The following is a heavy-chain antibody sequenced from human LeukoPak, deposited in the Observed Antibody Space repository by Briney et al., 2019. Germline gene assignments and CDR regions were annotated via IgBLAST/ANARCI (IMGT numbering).Heavy chain of an antibody. CDR2: IRSKANSYAT. J-gene: IGHJ4*02. CDR3: TRLTSDDSSGYYGY. D-gene: IGHD3-22*01. Sequence: GGSLRVSCAASGFIFSGSAIHWVRQASGKGLEWVGRIRSKANSYATAYAASVKGRFTISRDDSKNTAFLQMNSLKTEDTAVYYCTRLTSDDSSGYYGYWGQGTLVTVSS. V-gene: IGHV3-73*01. CDR1: GFIFSGSA.